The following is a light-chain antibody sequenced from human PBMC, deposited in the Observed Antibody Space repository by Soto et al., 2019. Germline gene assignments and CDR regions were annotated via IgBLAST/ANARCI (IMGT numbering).Light chain of an antibody. Sequence: QSVLTQPASVSGSPGQSLTISCTGTSSDIGGFNYVSWYRQHPGKAPKLRIYEVTNRRSGVSNRFSGSKSGNTASLTISGLQAEDEADYYCSSYTSSSTPCVFGTGTKVTVL. CDR2: EVT. V-gene: IGLV2-14*01. J-gene: IGLJ1*01. CDR1: SSDIGGFNY. CDR3: SSYTSSSTPCV.